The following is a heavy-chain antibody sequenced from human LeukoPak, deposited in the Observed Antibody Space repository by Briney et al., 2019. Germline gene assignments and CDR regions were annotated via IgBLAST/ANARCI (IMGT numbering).Heavy chain of an antibody. D-gene: IGHD2-2*01. CDR1: GGTFSSYA. J-gene: IGHJ4*02. CDR3: AREGEYCSSTSCYDY. Sequence: SVKVSCKASGGTFSSYAIRWVRQAPGQGLEWMGRIIPILGIANYAQKFKGRVTITADKSTSTAYMELSSLRSEDTAVYYCAREGEYCSSTSCYDYWGQGTLVTVSS. CDR2: IIPILGIA. V-gene: IGHV1-69*04.